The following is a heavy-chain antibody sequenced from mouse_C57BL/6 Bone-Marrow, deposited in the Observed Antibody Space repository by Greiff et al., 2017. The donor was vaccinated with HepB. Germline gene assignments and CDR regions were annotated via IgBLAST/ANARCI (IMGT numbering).Heavy chain of an antibody. CDR2: IDPSDSYT. D-gene: IGHD6-1*01. J-gene: IGHJ1*03. CDR3: ACSLYWYFDV. Sequence: QVQLQQPGAELVKPGASVKLSCKASGYTFTSYWMQWVKQRPGQGLEWIGEIDPSDSYTNYNQKFKGKATLTVDTSSSTAYMQLSSLTSEDSAVYYGACSLYWYFDVWGTGTTVTVSS. CDR1: GYTFTSYW. V-gene: IGHV1-50*01.